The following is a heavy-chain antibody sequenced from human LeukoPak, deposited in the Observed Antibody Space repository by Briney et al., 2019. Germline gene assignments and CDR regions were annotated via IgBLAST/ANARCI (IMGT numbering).Heavy chain of an antibody. V-gene: IGHV3-30*02. J-gene: IGHJ4*02. CDR2: MRLYGTDQ. CDR3: AKEGTASKPSALDH. Sequence: PGGSLRLSCAASGFIFTGYGMDWVRQAPGKGLEWVTFMRLYGTDQYYAPSVTARFTISTDNSKNTLYLQTTIPTSEDTPVYYCAKEGTASKPSALDHCGQEILVTVSS. CDR1: GFIFTGYG. D-gene: IGHD1/OR15-1a*01.